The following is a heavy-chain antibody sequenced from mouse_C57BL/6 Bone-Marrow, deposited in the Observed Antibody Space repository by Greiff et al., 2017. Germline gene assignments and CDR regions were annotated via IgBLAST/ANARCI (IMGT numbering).Heavy chain of an antibody. Sequence: VQLQQSGAELVRPGASVKLSCTASGFNIKDDYMHWVKQRPEQGLEWIGWIDPENGDTEYASKFQGKATITADPSSNTAYLQLSSLTSEDTAVYYCTTFRNGYFWFAYWGQGTLVTVSA. V-gene: IGHV14-4*01. CDR1: GFNIKDDY. CDR3: TTFRNGYFWFAY. CDR2: IDPENGDT. J-gene: IGHJ3*01. D-gene: IGHD2-3*01.